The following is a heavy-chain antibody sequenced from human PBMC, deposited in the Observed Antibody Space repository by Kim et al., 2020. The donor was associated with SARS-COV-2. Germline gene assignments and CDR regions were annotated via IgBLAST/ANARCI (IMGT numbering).Heavy chain of an antibody. V-gene: IGHV3-53*04. Sequence: GGSLRLSCAASGFTVSSNYMSWVRQAPGKGLEWVSVIYSGGSTYYADSVKGRFTISRHNSKNTLYLQMNSLRAEDTAVYYCARSMTTVTTDYYYGMDVWGQGTTVTVSS. D-gene: IGHD4-17*01. J-gene: IGHJ6*02. CDR2: IYSGGST. CDR3: ARSMTTVTTDYYYGMDV. CDR1: GFTVSSNY.